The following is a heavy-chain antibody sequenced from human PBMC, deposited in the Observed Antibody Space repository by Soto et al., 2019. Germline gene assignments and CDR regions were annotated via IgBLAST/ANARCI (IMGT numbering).Heavy chain of an antibody. CDR1: GYTFTSYD. CDR3: ARAENYDFWSGYHYYYYGMDV. CDR2: MNPNSGNT. Sequence: GASVKVSCKASGYTFTSYDINWVRQATGQGLEWMGWMNPNSGNTGYAQKFQGRVTMTRNTSISTAYIELNSLRDEDTAVYYFARAENYDFWSGYHYYYYGMDVWGQGTTVTVSS. J-gene: IGHJ6*02. D-gene: IGHD3-3*01. V-gene: IGHV1-8*01.